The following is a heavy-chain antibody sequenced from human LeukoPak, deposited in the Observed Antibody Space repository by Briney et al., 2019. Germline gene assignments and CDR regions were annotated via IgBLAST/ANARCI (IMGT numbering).Heavy chain of an antibody. J-gene: IGHJ4*02. CDR3: ARRVYNSGWYIDY. CDR2: ISGSGGST. Sequence: GGSLRLSCAASGFTFSSYAMSWVRQAPGKGLEWVSAISGSGGSTYYADSVKGRFTISRDNAKNSLYLQMNSLRAEDTAVYYCARRVYNSGWYIDYWGQGTLVTVSS. V-gene: IGHV3-23*01. D-gene: IGHD6-19*01. CDR1: GFTFSSYA.